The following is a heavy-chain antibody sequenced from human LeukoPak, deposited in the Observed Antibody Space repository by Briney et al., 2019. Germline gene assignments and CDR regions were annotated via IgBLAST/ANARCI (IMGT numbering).Heavy chain of an antibody. CDR1: GGSFSGYY. D-gene: IGHD3-22*01. CDR2: INHSGST. Sequence: SETLSLTCAVYGGSFSGYYWSWIRQPPGKGLEWIGEINHSGSTNYNPSLKSRVTISVDTSKNQFSLKLSSVTAADTAVYYCARGRPPKYYYDSSGSNWFDPWGQGTLVTVSS. CDR3: ARGRPPKYYYDSSGSNWFDP. V-gene: IGHV4-34*01. J-gene: IGHJ5*02.